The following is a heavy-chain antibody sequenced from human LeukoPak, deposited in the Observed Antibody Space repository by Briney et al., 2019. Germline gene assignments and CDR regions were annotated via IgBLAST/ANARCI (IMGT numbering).Heavy chain of an antibody. CDR3: ASGTGEYDAFDI. D-gene: IGHD7-27*01. CDR1: GGSTSSYY. Sequence: SETLSLTCTVSGGSTSSYYWSWIRQPPGKGLEWIGYIYYSGSTNYNPSLKSRVTISVDTSKNQFSLKLSSVTAADTAVYYCASGTGEYDAFDIWGQGTMVTVSS. V-gene: IGHV4-59*01. J-gene: IGHJ3*02. CDR2: IYYSGST.